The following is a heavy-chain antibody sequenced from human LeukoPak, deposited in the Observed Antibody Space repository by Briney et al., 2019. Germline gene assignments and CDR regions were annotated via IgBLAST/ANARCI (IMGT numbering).Heavy chain of an antibody. D-gene: IGHD2-2*01. J-gene: IGHJ4*02. CDR2: ISGSGGST. CDR1: GFTFSSYA. Sequence: GGSLRLSCAASGFTFSSYAMSWVRQAPGKGLEWVSAISGSGGSTYYADSVKGRFTISRDNSKNTLYLQMNSLRAEDTAVHYCAKIGYCSSTSCLGPLDYWGQGTLVTVSS. CDR3: AKIGYCSSTSCLGPLDY. V-gene: IGHV3-23*01.